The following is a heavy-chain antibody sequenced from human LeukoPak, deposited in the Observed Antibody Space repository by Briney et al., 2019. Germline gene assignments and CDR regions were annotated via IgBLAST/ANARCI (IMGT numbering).Heavy chain of an antibody. Sequence: SVKVSCKASGGTFSSYAISWVRQAPGQGLEWMGGIIPIFGTANYAQKFQGRVTITADESTSTAYMELSSLRSEDTAVYYCARGAYYYDSSGYYFYYFDYWGQGTLVTVSS. D-gene: IGHD3-22*01. CDR1: GGTFSSYA. CDR2: IIPIFGTA. J-gene: IGHJ4*02. V-gene: IGHV1-69*01. CDR3: ARGAYYYDSSGYYFYYFDY.